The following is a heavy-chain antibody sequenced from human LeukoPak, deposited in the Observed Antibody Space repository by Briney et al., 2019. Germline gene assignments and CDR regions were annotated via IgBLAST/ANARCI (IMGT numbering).Heavy chain of an antibody. D-gene: IGHD3-3*01. CDR3: ARAYDFWSGYYYDY. J-gene: IGHJ4*02. CDR1: GGSISSYY. V-gene: IGHV4-59*01. CDR2: IYYSGST. Sequence: SETLSLTCTVSGGSISSYYWSWIRQPPGKGLEWIGYIYYSGSTNYNPSLKSRVTISVDTSKNQFSLKLSSVTAADTAVYYCARAYDFWSGYYYDYWGQGTLVTVSS.